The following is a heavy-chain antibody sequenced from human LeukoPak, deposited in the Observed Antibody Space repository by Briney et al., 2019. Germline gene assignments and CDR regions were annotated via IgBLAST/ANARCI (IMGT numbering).Heavy chain of an antibody. CDR1: GFTFSSYW. Sequence: GGSLRLSCAASGFTFSSYWMHWVRQAPGKGLVWISRINSDGSSTTYADSVKGRFTTSRDNAKNTLSLQMNSLRAEDTAVYYCVRLSWELGDGGVTWGQGTLVTVSS. J-gene: IGHJ5*02. D-gene: IGHD1-26*01. CDR3: VRLSWELGDGGVT. CDR2: INSDGSST. V-gene: IGHV3-74*01.